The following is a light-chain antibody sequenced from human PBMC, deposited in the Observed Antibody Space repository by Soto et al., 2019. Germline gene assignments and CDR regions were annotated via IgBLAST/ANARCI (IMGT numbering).Light chain of an antibody. J-gene: IGKJ5*01. CDR1: QSVSNF. CDR3: QQRANWPLTT. Sequence: IVLTQSPATLSLSPGERATLSCMASQSVSNFLAWYQQKPGQAPRLLIYDASNRATGIPARFSGSGSGTDFTLTIRSLEPEDFAIYYCQQRANWPLTTFGHGTRLEIK. V-gene: IGKV3-11*01. CDR2: DAS.